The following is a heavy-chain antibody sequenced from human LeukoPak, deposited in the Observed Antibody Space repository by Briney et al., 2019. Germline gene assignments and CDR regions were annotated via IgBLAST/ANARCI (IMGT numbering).Heavy chain of an antibody. CDR3: ARRSIAARQWDY. CDR2: ISGSGGST. J-gene: IGHJ4*02. CDR1: GFTFSSYA. V-gene: IGHV3-23*01. D-gene: IGHD6-6*01. Sequence: GGSLRLSCAASGFTFSSYAMSWVRQAPGKGLEWVSAISGSGGSTYYADSVKGRFTISRDNAKNSLYLQMNSLRAEDTAVYYCARRSIAARQWDYWGQGTLVTVSS.